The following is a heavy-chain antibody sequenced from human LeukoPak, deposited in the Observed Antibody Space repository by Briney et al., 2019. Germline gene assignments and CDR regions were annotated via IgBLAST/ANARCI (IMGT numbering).Heavy chain of an antibody. V-gene: IGHV4-31*03. CDR2: IYYSGST. D-gene: IGHD6-19*01. J-gene: IGHJ4*02. Sequence: SETLSLTCTVSGGSISSGGYYWSWIRQHPGKGLEWIGYIYYSGSTYYNPSLKSRVTISVDTSKNQFSLKLSSVTAADTAVYYCARGEWLVRRWLLNYLDYWGQGTLVTVSS. CDR1: GGSISSGGYY. CDR3: ARGEWLVRRWLLNYLDY.